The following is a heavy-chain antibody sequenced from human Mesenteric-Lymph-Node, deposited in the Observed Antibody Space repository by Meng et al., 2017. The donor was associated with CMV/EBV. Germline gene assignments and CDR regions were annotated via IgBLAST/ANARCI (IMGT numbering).Heavy chain of an antibody. CDR2: INHSGST. CDR3: ARHQRWLKSEGGFNY. Sequence: VQLSQWGQGLFQPSETLSLPCAIYGGSFSGYYWGWIRQPPGKGLEWIGEINHSGSTNYNPSLKSRVTISVDTSKNQFSLKLSSVTAADTAVYYCARHQRWLKSEGGFNYWGQGTLVTVSS. J-gene: IGHJ4*02. D-gene: IGHD4-23*01. V-gene: IGHV4-34*01. CDR1: GGSFSGYY.